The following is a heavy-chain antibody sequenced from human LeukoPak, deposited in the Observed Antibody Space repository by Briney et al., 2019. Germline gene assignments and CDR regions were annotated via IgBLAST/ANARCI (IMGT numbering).Heavy chain of an antibody. Sequence: PSETLSLTCTVSGGSISSYYWSWIRQPPGKGLEWIGYIYYSGSTNYDPSLKSRVTISVDTSKNQFSLKLSSVTAADTAVYYCARYSRAVAGQFDYWGQGTLVTVSS. J-gene: IGHJ4*02. CDR2: IYYSGST. CDR1: GGSISSYY. CDR3: ARYSRAVAGQFDY. V-gene: IGHV4-59*01. D-gene: IGHD6-19*01.